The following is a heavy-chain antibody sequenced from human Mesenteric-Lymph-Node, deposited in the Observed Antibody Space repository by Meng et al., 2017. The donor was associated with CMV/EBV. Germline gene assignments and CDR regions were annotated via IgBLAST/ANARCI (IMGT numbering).Heavy chain of an antibody. CDR2: MRYDGSNK. Sequence: GESLKISCVASGFAFSNYGMHWVRQAPGKGLEWVAFMRYDGSNKYYADSVKGRFTISRDNSKNTLYLQMNSLRVEDTAVYYCARDDWSIAVAFDYWGQGTLVTVSS. J-gene: IGHJ4*02. CDR1: GFAFSNYG. CDR3: ARDDWSIAVAFDY. V-gene: IGHV3-30*02. D-gene: IGHD6-19*01.